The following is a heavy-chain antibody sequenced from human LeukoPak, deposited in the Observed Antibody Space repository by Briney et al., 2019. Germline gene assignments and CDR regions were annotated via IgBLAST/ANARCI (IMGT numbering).Heavy chain of an antibody. V-gene: IGHV4-4*07. Sequence: PSETLSLTCTVSGGSISGYFCTWLRQSAGAGLECIGRIHTSGTTYYNPSLRSRVSMSVDTSNNKFSLRLSSVTAADTAVYYCARDPAGHGRYFDYSGQGALVTVSS. D-gene: IGHD1-14*01. J-gene: IGHJ4*02. CDR3: ARDPAGHGRYFDY. CDR2: IHTSGTT. CDR1: GGSISGYF.